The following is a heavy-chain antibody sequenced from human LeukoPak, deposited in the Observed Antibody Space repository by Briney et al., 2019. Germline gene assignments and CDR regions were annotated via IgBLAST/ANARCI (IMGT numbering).Heavy chain of an antibody. CDR2: IRSDGSNE. CDR1: GFRFSSYG. CDR3: ARNVDDALDI. Sequence: GGSLRLSCATSGFRFSSYGMHWVRQAPGKGLEWVTLIRSDGSNEYYADSVKGRFTISRDNSKNTVYLVMNSLRADDTAVYFCARNVDDALDIWGQGTMVIVSS. J-gene: IGHJ3*02. D-gene: IGHD1-1*01. V-gene: IGHV3-30*02.